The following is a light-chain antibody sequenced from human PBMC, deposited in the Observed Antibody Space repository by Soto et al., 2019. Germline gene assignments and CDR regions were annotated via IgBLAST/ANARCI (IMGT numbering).Light chain of an antibody. J-gene: IGKJ4*01. Sequence: DIVLTQSPLSLPVTPGEPASISCRSSQSLLHRNGYNYLDWYLQKPGQSPQLLIYLGSNRASGVLDRFSGSGSGTDFTLKISRVEAEDVGIYCWKQALQSSFSFGGGTMV. CDR3: KQALQSSFS. V-gene: IGKV2-28*01. CDR2: LGS. CDR1: QSLLHRNGYNY.